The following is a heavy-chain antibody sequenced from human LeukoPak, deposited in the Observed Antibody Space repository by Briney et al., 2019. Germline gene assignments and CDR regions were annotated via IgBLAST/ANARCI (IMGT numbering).Heavy chain of an antibody. CDR3: TRGHGWTDY. CDR1: GGSLNNYY. Sequence: SETLSLICTVSGGSLNNYYWTWIRQPAGKGLEWIGRIEPSGTNDHNPSLKSRVTMSINMSKNQFSLELISVTAANTAVYYCTRGHGWTDYWGQGTLVTVSS. J-gene: IGHJ4*02. CDR2: IEPSGTN. D-gene: IGHD6-19*01. V-gene: IGHV4-4*07.